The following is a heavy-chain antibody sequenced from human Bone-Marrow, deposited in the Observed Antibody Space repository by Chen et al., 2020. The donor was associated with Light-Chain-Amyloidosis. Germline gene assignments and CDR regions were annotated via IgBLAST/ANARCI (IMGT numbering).Heavy chain of an antibody. J-gene: IGHJ6*03. CDR1: GFTFSSYG. V-gene: IGHV3-30*02. CDR2: IRYDGSNK. CDR3: AKVGALGAVQHYYYMDV. D-gene: IGHD1-1*01. Sequence: QVQLVESGGGVVQPGGSLRLSCAASGFTFSSYGMHRVRQAPGKGLEWVAFIRYDGSNKYYADSVKGRLTISRDNSKNTLYLQMNSLRAEDTAVYYCAKVGALGAVQHYYYMDVWGKGTTVTVSS.